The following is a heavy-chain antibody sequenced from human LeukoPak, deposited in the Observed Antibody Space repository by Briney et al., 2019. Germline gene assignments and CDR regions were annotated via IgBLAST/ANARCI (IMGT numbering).Heavy chain of an antibody. CDR3: ARGVDGAY. CDR2: INHSGST. Sequence: PSETLSLTCAVYGGSFSGYYWSWIRQPPGKGLEWIGEINHSGSTNHNPSLKSRVTISVDTSKNQFSLKLSSVTAADTAVYYCARGVDGAYWGQGTLVTVSS. CDR1: GGSFSGYY. V-gene: IGHV4-34*01. D-gene: IGHD3-16*01. J-gene: IGHJ4*02.